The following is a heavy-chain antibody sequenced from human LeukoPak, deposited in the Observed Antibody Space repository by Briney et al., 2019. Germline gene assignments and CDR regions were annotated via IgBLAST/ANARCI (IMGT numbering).Heavy chain of an antibody. D-gene: IGHD2/OR15-2a*01. CDR3: ARVDKNGGTTFDY. CDR1: GGSFSAYY. CDR2: INHSGST. J-gene: IGHJ4*02. Sequence: SETLSLTCAVYGGSFSAYYWTWIRQPPGKGQEWIGEINHSGSTNYNPSLKSRVIISVDTSKNQLSLKLSSVTAADTAVYYCARVDKNGGTTFDYWGQGTLVTVSS. V-gene: IGHV4-34*01.